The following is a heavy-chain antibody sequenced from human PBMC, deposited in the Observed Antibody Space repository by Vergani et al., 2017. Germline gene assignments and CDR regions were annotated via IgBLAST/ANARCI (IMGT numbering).Heavy chain of an antibody. V-gene: IGHV1-18*01. CDR3: ARARNIVVVGSWFDP. Sequence: QVQLVQSGAEVKKPGASVKVSCKASGYTFTSYGISWVRQAPGQGLEWMGWISAYNGNTNYAQKLQGRVTMTTDTSTSTAYMELRSLRSDDTAVFYCARARNIVVVGSWFDPWGQGTLVTVSS. D-gene: IGHD2-15*01. J-gene: IGHJ5*02. CDR1: GYTFTSYG. CDR2: ISAYNGNT.